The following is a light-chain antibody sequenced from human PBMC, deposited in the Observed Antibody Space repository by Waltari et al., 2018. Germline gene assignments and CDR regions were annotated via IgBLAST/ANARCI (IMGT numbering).Light chain of an antibody. CDR3: QQSYSIPGFT. J-gene: IGKJ3*01. V-gene: IGKV1-39*01. CDR2: AAS. Sequence: DIQMTQSPSSLSASVGDRVTITCRASQSISSYLNWYQQKPGKAPKLLIYAASSLQSGVPSRCSGSGSGTDFTLTIISLQPEDFATYYCQQSYSIPGFTFGPGTKVDIK. CDR1: QSISSY.